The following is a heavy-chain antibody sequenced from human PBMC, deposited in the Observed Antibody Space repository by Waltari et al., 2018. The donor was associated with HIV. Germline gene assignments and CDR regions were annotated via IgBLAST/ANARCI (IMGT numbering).Heavy chain of an antibody. J-gene: IGHJ2*01. Sequence: QLQLQESGPGLVKPSETLSLTCTVPGGSVSSSSSFWGWIRQPPGEGLEWIGRIYYTGRAYYNPSLKSRVTISVDTSKNQFSLKVTYVTAADTAVYYCARHALRVGAAYWNFDLWGRGTLVTVSS. V-gene: IGHV4-39*01. CDR2: IYYTGRA. D-gene: IGHD1-26*01. CDR3: ARHALRVGAAYWNFDL. CDR1: GGSVSSSSSF.